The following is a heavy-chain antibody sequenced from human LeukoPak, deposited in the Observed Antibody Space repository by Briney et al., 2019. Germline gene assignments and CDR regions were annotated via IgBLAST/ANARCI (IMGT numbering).Heavy chain of an antibody. V-gene: IGHV4-31*03. CDR3: AGNRLVLGDSSGYYYVSY. J-gene: IGHJ4*02. D-gene: IGHD3-22*01. CDR2: IYYSGST. Sequence: SETLSLTCTVSGGSISSGGYYWSWIRQHPGKGLEWIGYIYYSGSTYYNPSLKSRVTISVDTSKNQFSLKLSSVTAADTAVYYCAGNRLVLGDSSGYYYVSYWGQGTLVTVSS. CDR1: GGSISSGGYY.